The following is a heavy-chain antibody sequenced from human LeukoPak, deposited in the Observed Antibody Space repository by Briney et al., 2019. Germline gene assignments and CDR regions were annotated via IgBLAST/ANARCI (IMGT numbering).Heavy chain of an antibody. CDR3: ASRITVFGVATRGYYMDV. CDR1: GFTFSSYA. D-gene: IGHD3-3*01. CDR2: ISYDGSNK. J-gene: IGHJ6*03. V-gene: IGHV3-30-3*01. Sequence: PGRSLRLSCAASGFTFSSYALHWVRQAPGTGLEWVAVISYDGSNKYYADSVKGRFTISRDNSKNTLYLQMNSLIAEDTAVYYCASRITVFGVATRGYYMDVWGKGTTVTVSS.